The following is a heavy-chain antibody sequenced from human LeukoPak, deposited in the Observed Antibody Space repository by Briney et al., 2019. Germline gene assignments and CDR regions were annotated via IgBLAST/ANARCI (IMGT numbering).Heavy chain of an antibody. D-gene: IGHD3-22*01. J-gene: IGHJ4*02. V-gene: IGHV3-48*04. CDR2: MSSGGSTI. CDR1: GFTFSSYW. Sequence: PGGSLRLSCAASGFTFSSYWMSWVRQAPGMGLEWVSYMSSGGSTILYADSVEGRFTISRDNAKNSLYLQMNSLRAEDTAVYYCARGTYYYDSSGYYYGDWGQGTLVTVSS. CDR3: ARGTYYYDSSGYYYGD.